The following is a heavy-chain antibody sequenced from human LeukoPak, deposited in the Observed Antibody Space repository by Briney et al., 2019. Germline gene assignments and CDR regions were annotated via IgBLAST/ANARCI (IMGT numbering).Heavy chain of an antibody. CDR3: ATGPGLLTSYDY. CDR1: GYTLTELS. Sequence: ASVKVSCKVSGYTLTELSMNWVRQAPGKGLEWMGGFDPEDGETIYAQKFQGRVTMTEDTSTDTAYMELSSLRSEDTAVYYCATGPGLLTSYDYWGQGTLVTVSS. V-gene: IGHV1-24*01. D-gene: IGHD3-10*01. J-gene: IGHJ4*02. CDR2: FDPEDGET.